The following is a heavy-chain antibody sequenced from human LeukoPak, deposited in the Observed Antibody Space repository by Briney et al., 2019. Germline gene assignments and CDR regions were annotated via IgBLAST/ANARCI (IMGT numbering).Heavy chain of an antibody. CDR1: GYTFTGYY. CDR3: ARDKCSSTSCYTPGGDY. V-gene: IGHV1-2*02. J-gene: IGHJ4*02. Sequence: ASVKVSCKASGYTFTGYYMHWVRQAPGQGLEWMGWINPNSGGTNYAQKFQGRVTMTRDTSISTAYMEPSRLRSDDTAVYYCARDKCSSTSCYTPGGDYWGQGTLVTVSS. D-gene: IGHD2-2*02. CDR2: INPNSGGT.